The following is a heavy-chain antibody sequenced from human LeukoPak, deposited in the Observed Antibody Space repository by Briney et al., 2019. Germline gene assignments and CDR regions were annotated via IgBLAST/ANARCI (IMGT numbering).Heavy chain of an antibody. CDR1: GGSISSGDYY. CDR2: IYYSGST. J-gene: IGHJ5*02. D-gene: IGHD2-8*02. CDR3: AAGPGNWFDP. Sequence: SETLSLTCTVSGGSISSGDYYRSWIRQPPGKGLEWIGYIYYSGSTYYNPSLKSRVTISVDTSKNQFSLKLSSVTAADTAVYYCAAGPGNWFDPWGQGTLVTVSS. V-gene: IGHV4-30-4*08.